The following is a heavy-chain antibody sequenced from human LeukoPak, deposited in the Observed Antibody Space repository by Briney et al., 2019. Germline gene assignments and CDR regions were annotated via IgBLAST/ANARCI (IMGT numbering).Heavy chain of an antibody. Sequence: ASVKVSCKASGYTFTSYDINWVRQATGQGLEWMGWMNPNSGNTGYAQKFQGRVTMTRNTSISTAYMELSSLRSEDTAVYYCARWGGSYLGYYYGMDVWGQGTTVTVSS. V-gene: IGHV1-8*01. CDR3: ARWGGSYLGYYYGMDV. D-gene: IGHD1-26*01. J-gene: IGHJ6*02. CDR1: GYTFTSYD. CDR2: MNPNSGNT.